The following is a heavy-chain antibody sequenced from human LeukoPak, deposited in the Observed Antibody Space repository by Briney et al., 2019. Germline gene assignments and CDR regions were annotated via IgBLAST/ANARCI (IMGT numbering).Heavy chain of an antibody. V-gene: IGHV4-39*01. D-gene: IGHD1-26*01. Sequence: SETLSLTCTVSGGSISSSSYYWGWIRQPPGKGLEWIGSIYYSGSTYYNPSLKSRVTISVDTSKNQFSLKLSSVTAADTAVYYCARQGSLSGSYFDYWGQGTLVTVSS. CDR1: GGSISSSSYY. CDR2: IYYSGST. J-gene: IGHJ4*02. CDR3: ARQGSLSGSYFDY.